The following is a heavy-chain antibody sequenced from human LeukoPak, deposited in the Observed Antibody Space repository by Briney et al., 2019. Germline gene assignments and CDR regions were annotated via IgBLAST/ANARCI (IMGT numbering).Heavy chain of an antibody. CDR2: ISSRSSTV. Sequence: GGSLRLSCAASGFTFSGYSMNWVRQAPGKGLEWISYISSRSSTVYYADSVKGRLTISRDNAKNSLYLQMNSLRAEDTAVYYCARDRPRYYYDSSGYYETHDYWGQGTLVTVSS. D-gene: IGHD3-22*01. CDR1: GFTFSGYS. CDR3: ARDRPRYYYDSSGYYETHDY. V-gene: IGHV3-48*04. J-gene: IGHJ4*02.